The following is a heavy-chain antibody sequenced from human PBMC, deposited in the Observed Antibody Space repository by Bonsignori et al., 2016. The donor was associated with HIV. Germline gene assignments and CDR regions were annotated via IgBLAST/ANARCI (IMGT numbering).Heavy chain of an antibody. Sequence: QVILRESGPALVKPTQTLTLTCTFSGFSLSSSGVSVSWIRQPPGKALEWLARIDWDDDKYYRTSLKTRLTISKDTSKNQVVLTMTDMDPGDTATYYCARMLADFDSSGSYSYYGIDVWGQGTTVIVSS. V-gene: IGHV2-70*15. D-gene: IGHD3-22*01. J-gene: IGHJ6*02. CDR1: GFSLSSSGVS. CDR3: ARMLADFDSSGSYSYYGIDV. CDR2: IDWDDDK.